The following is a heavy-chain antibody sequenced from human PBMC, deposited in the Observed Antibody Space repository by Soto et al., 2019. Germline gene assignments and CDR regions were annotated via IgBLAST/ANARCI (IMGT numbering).Heavy chain of an antibody. Sequence: SETLSLTCTVSGDSITSNSYFWAWIRQPPEKGQEWIGSIYYSGTTYYNPSLKSRVTISVDRSKNQFSLKLSSVTAADTAVYYCARLNSPNYDYVWGSYRQSMYYFDYWGQGTLVTV. CDR2: IYYSGTT. J-gene: IGHJ4*02. CDR1: GDSITSNSYF. D-gene: IGHD3-16*02. V-gene: IGHV4-39*01. CDR3: ARLNSPNYDYVWGSYRQSMYYFDY.